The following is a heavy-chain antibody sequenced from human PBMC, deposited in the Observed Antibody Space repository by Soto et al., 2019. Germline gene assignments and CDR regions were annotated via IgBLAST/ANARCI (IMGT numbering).Heavy chain of an antibody. CDR3: ARVSPPYYDSSGYYYGSNFQH. CDR1: GYTFTGYY. Sequence: ASVKVSCKASGYTFTGYYMYWVRQAPGQGLEWMGWINPNSGGTNYAQKFQGRVTMTRDTSISTAYMELSRLRSDDTAVYYCARVSPPYYDSSGYYYGSNFQHWGQGTLVTVSS. D-gene: IGHD3-22*01. CDR2: INPNSGGT. J-gene: IGHJ1*01. V-gene: IGHV1-2*02.